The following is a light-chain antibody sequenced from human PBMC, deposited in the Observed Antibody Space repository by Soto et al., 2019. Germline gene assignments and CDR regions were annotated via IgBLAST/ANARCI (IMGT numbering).Light chain of an antibody. CDR1: SSDVGGYNF. CDR3: SSYTSSSSSTTWV. V-gene: IGLV2-14*01. Sequence: QSVLTQPASVSGSPGQSITISCTGTSSDVGGYNFVSWYQQYPGKAPKLMISEVSNRPSGVSNRFSGSKSGNTASLTISGLQAEDEADYYCSSYTSSSSSTTWVFGGGTKLTVL. J-gene: IGLJ3*02. CDR2: EVS.